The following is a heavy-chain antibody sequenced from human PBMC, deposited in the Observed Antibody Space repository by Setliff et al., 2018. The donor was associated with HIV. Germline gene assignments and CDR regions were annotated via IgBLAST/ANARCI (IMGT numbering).Heavy chain of an antibody. Sequence: SETLSLTCTVSGASISSSSYYWGWIRQPPGKGLEWIGSIYYTGSTYYNPSLKSRVTISVDTSKNQFSLKLSSVTVADTAVYYCARQDSSAWGLFQHWGQGTLVTVSS. D-gene: IGHD6-19*01. V-gene: IGHV4-39*01. CDR1: GASISSSSYY. CDR3: ARQDSSAWGLFQH. CDR2: IYYTGST. J-gene: IGHJ1*01.